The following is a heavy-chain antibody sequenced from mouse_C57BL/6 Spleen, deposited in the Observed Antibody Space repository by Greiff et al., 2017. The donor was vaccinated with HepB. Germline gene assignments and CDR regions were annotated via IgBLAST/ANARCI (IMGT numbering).Heavy chain of an antibody. D-gene: IGHD4-1*01. Sequence: SGPELVKPGASVKISCKASGYAFSSSWMNWVKQRPGKGLEWIGRIYPGDGDTNYNGKFKGKATLTADKSSSTAYMQLSSLTSEDSAVYFCARGKLGDYFDYWGQGTTLTVSS. CDR1: GYAFSSSW. J-gene: IGHJ2*01. CDR3: ARGKLGDYFDY. CDR2: IYPGDGDT. V-gene: IGHV1-82*01.